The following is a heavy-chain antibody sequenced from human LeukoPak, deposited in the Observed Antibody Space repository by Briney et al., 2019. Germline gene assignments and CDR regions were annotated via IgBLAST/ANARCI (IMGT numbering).Heavy chain of an antibody. CDR3: ARGQDEAKSHH. CDR1: GSSFSGYY. CDR2: IHPSGSA. D-gene: IGHD4/OR15-4a*01. V-gene: IGHV4-34*01. J-gene: IGHJ1*01. Sequence: SETLSLTCEVSGSSFSGYYWSWYRQTPGKGLEWIGEIHPSGSAGYNPSLKSRVIISLDTSRNQFSLKVNSVTAADTAVYYCARGQDEAKSHHWGQGTLATVSS.